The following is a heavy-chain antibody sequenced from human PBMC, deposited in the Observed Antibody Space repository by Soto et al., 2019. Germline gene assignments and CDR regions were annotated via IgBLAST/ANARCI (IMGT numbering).Heavy chain of an antibody. J-gene: IGHJ4*02. CDR2: INPNGGGT. V-gene: IGHV1-2*02. CDR3: ARAQNYNSIWGSYRSYFDY. D-gene: IGHD3-16*02. CDR1: GYTFTDFY. Sequence: ASVKVSCKASGYTFTDFYMHWVRQAPGQGLEWMGLINPNGGGTNYAQKFQGRVTMTRDTSISTVYMELSSLRSEDTAVYYCARAQNYNSIWGSYRSYFDYWGQGTLVTVSS.